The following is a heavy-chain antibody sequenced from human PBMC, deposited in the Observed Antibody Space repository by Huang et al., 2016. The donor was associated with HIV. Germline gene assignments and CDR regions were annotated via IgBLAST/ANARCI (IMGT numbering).Heavy chain of an antibody. D-gene: IGHD6-19*01. CDR3: ARVRRHSGNSGLIDF. J-gene: IGHJ4*02. CDR1: AGALTSHS. Sequence: QVHLVQSGAEVREPGSSVEVSCTSSAGALTSHSITWVRQAPGHALERVVTFVPLVGTPNYAQKFLGRLSFRADESTGAGYMKLALLKSEDTAIYFCARVRRHSGNSGLIDFWGQGTLVTVTS. V-gene: IGHV1-69*08. CDR2: FVPLVGTP.